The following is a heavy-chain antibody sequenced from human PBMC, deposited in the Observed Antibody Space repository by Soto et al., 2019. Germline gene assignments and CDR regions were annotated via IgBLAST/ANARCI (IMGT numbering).Heavy chain of an antibody. CDR2: IIPIFGTA. V-gene: IGHV1-69*13. CDR3: ARGKGVAGDYYYYYGMDV. Sequence: SVKVSCKTSGGTFSSYAISWVRQAPGQGLEWMGGIIPIFGTANYAQKFQGRVTITADESTSTAYMELSSLRSEDTAVYYCARGKGVAGDYYYYYGMDVWGQGTTVTVSS. CDR1: GGTFSSYA. J-gene: IGHJ6*02. D-gene: IGHD6-19*01.